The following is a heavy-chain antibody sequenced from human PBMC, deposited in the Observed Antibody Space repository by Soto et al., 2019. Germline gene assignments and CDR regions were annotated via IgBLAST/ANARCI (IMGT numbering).Heavy chain of an antibody. CDR3: MLGSGWKDFDY. CDR1: DDSISNKDYY. J-gene: IGHJ4*02. Sequence: PSETLSLTCTVSDDSISNKDYYWGWIRQPPGKGLEWIGNIYYSGSTYYSPSLKSRVTISVDTSKNQFSLKLSSVTAADTAVYYCMLGSGWKDFDYWGQGTLVTVSS. CDR2: IYYSGST. V-gene: IGHV4-39*01. D-gene: IGHD3-22*01.